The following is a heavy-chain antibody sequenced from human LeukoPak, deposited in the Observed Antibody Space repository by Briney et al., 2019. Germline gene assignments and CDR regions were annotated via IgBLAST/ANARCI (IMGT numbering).Heavy chain of an antibody. CDR2: INPNSGGT. CDR1: GYTFTGYY. D-gene: IGHD6-19*01. CDR3: ARVRSGWFGDAFDI. Sequence: GASVKVSCKGSGYTFTGYYIHWVRQAPGQGLEWMGWINPNSGGTNYAQKFQGRVTMTRDTSVSTAYMDLSRLRSDDTAVYSCARVRSGWFGDAFDIWGQGTMVTVSS. V-gene: IGHV1-2*02. J-gene: IGHJ3*02.